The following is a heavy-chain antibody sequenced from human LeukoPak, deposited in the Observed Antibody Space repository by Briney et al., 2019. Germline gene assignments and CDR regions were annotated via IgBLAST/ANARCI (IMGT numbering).Heavy chain of an antibody. Sequence: GASVKVSCKTSGHTFTGYYIHWVRQAPGQGLEWMGWINPTSGVTNYAQQFEGRVTMTRDTSITTVYMELSSLRSDDAALYYCARDSGGTGAVFPRLDYYFDLWGRGTLVTVSS. CDR3: ARDSGGTGAVFPRLDYYFDL. J-gene: IGHJ2*01. V-gene: IGHV1-2*02. CDR1: GHTFTGYY. D-gene: IGHD3/OR15-3a*01. CDR2: INPTSGVT.